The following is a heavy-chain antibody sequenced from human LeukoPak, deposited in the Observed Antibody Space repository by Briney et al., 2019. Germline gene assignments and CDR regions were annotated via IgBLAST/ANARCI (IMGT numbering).Heavy chain of an antibody. D-gene: IGHD3-10*01. V-gene: IGHV3-23*01. CDR1: GFTFSSYA. CDR2: ISGSGAYT. Sequence: GGSLRLSCAASGFTFSSYAMSWVRQAPGKGLEWVSTISGSGAYTYYADSVKGRFTISRDNSKNTLYLQMNSLRAEDTAVYYCAKYFASGSYYKLPHWGQGTQVTVSS. J-gene: IGHJ1*01. CDR3: AKYFASGSYYKLPH.